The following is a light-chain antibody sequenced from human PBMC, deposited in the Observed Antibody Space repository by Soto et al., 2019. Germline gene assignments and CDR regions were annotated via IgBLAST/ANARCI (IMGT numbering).Light chain of an antibody. CDR3: CSYAGSYTFEV. CDR2: DVS. CDR1: SSDVGGYNY. V-gene: IGLV2-11*01. J-gene: IGLJ2*01. Sequence: QSVLTQPRSVSGSPGQSVTISCTGTSSDVGGYNYVSWYQQHPGKAPKLMIYDVSKRPSGVPDRFSGSKSGNTASLTISGLQAEDEADCYCCSYAGSYTFEVFGGGTKLTVL.